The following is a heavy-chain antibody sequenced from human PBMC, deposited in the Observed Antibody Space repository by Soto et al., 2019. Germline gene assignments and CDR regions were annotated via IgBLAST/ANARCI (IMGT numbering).Heavy chain of an antibody. J-gene: IGHJ4*02. CDR1: GYTFTSHA. Sequence: ASVKVSCKASGYTFTSHAMHWVRQAPGQRLEWMGWINAGNGNTKYSQKFQGRVTITRGTSASTAYMELSSLRSEDTAVYYCARAWVVVTAPDYWGQGTLVTVSS. CDR2: INAGNGNT. V-gene: IGHV1-3*01. CDR3: ARAWVVVTAPDY. D-gene: IGHD2-21*02.